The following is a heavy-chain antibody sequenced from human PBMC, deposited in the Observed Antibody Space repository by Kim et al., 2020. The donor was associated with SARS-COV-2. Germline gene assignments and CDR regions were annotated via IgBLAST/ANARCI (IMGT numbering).Heavy chain of an antibody. J-gene: IGHJ5*02. CDR1: GGSITSTSYY. CDR2: VYYSANT. V-gene: IGHV4-39*01. CDR3: ARQEGA. Sequence: SETLSLTCTVSGGSITSTSYYWDWIRQPPGKGLEWIGCVYYSANTYYNPSLKSRVSISVDTSQNQFSLRLTSVTAADTAVYYCARQEGAWGQGSLVTVSS.